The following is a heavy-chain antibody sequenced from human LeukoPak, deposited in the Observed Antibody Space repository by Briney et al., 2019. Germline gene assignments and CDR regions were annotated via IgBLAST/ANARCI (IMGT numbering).Heavy chain of an antibody. Sequence: AAVKVSCKASGYTFTGYYMHWVRQAPGQGLQWMGWINPNSGGTNYAQKFQGRVTMTRDTSISTAYMELSRLRSDDTAVYYCARSMVRGVGLWGNLRFDYWGQGTLVTVSS. CDR3: ARSMVRGVGLWGNLRFDY. CDR1: GYTFTGYY. V-gene: IGHV1-2*02. J-gene: IGHJ4*02. D-gene: IGHD3-10*01. CDR2: INPNSGGT.